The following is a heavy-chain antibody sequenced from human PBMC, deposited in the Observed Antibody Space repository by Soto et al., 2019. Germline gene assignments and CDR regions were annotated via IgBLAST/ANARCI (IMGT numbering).Heavy chain of an antibody. J-gene: IGHJ4*02. Sequence: QLQLQESGPGLVKPSETLYLTCSVADDSINSDKDYWGWIRQPPGKCLEWIGSIYYRGNAYNNPSRQARATSSPDNSRSQSSLKLISVTAAESAVYSCGELEGLTTSSYYFAFWGPGALVTVSS. CDR1: DDSINSDKDY. CDR3: GELEGLTTSSYYFAF. D-gene: IGHD1-1*01. V-gene: IGHV4-39*01. CDR2: IYYRGNA.